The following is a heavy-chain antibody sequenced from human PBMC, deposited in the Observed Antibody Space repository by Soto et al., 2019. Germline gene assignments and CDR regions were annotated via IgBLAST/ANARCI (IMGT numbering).Heavy chain of an antibody. V-gene: IGHV3-53*01. D-gene: IGHD1-7*01. CDR2: IFGGGST. J-gene: IGHJ4*02. CDR3: ARANLNLNYHFDY. Sequence: EVQLVESGGGLIQPGGSLRLSCAASGFTVSSNYIAWVRQAPGKGLEWVSVIFGGGSTYYADSVKGRFTISRDNSKNKLYVQMNKLRAEDTAVYYCARANLNLNYHFDYWGQGTLVTVS. CDR1: GFTVSSNY.